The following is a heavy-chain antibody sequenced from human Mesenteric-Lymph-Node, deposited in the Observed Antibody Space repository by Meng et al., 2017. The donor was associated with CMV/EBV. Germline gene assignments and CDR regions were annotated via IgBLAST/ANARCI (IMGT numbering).Heavy chain of an antibody. J-gene: IGHJ6*02. D-gene: IGHD2-2*01. CDR2: ISAYNGDT. CDR1: GYTFTSYG. Sequence: VKVSCKASGYTFTSYGFSWVRQAPGQGLEWMGWISAYNGDTNYAQKFQDRVTMTTDTSTTTGYMELRSLRSDDTAVYYCVRRYCSTTACSLPDVWGQGTTVTVSS. CDR3: VRRYCSTTACSLPDV. V-gene: IGHV1-18*01.